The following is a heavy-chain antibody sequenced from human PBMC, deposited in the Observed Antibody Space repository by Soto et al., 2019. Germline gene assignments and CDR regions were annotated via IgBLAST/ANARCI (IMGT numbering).Heavy chain of an antibody. CDR1: GGSFSGYY. CDR2: INHSGST. J-gene: IGHJ3*02. CDR3: ARGGEKGWYASIAVDAFDI. V-gene: IGHV4-34*01. D-gene: IGHD6-19*01. Sequence: PSETLSLTCAVYGGSFSGYYWSWIRQPPGKGLEWIGEINHSGSTNYNPSLKSRVTISLDTSKNQFSLKLSSVTAADTAVYYCARGGEKGWYASIAVDAFDIWGQGTMVTVSS.